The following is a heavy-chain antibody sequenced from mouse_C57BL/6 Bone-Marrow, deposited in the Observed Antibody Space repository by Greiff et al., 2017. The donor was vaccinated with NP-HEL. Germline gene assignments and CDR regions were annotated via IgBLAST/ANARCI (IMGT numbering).Heavy chain of an antibody. D-gene: IGHD1-1*01. CDR3: ARDYGRSLYWYFDV. J-gene: IGHJ1*03. Sequence: EVQLVESGGGLVQSGRSLRLSCATSGFTFSDFYMEWVRQAPGKGLEWIAASRNKANDYTTEYSASVKGRFIVSRDTSQSILYLQMNALRAEDTAIYYCARDYGRSLYWYFDVWGTGTTVTVSS. V-gene: IGHV7-1*01. CDR1: GFTFSDFY. CDR2: SRNKANDYTT.